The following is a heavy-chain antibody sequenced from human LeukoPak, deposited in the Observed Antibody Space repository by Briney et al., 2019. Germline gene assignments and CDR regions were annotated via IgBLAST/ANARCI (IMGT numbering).Heavy chain of an antibody. CDR1: GDSLSSNTAA. V-gene: IGHV6-1*01. CDR3: ARSRQWLNWFDP. D-gene: IGHD6-19*01. Sequence: SQTLSLTCAISGDSLSSNTAAWTWIRQSPSRGLKWLGRTYYRSKWYNDYAVSVKSRITINPDTSKNQFSLQLNSVTPEDTAVYYCARSRQWLNWFDPWGQGTLVTVSS. J-gene: IGHJ5*02. CDR2: TYYRSKWYN.